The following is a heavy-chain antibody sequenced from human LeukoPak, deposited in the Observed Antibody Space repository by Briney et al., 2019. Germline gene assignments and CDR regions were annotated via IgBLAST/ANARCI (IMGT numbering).Heavy chain of an antibody. CDR3: ARSYYFDY. V-gene: IGHV4-34*01. Sequence: SETLSLTCAVYGGSFSGYYWSWIRQPPGKGLEWIGEINHSGSTNYNPSLKSRVTISVDTSRNQFSLKLSSVTAADTAVYYCARSYYFDYWGQGTLVTVSS. CDR1: GGSFSGYY. CDR2: INHSGST. J-gene: IGHJ4*02.